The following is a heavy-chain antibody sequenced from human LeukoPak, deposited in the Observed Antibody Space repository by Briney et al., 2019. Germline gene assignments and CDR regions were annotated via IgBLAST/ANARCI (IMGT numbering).Heavy chain of an antibody. V-gene: IGHV5-51*01. Sequence: VESPQISCKASGYRFTSYWIGWVRQMPGKGLEWMGVIHPGEYERRYSPSFEGQVTISADKSISTAYMQWSSLKASDTAMYYCARRTDSGWRWFDPWGQGTLVTVS. CDR3: ARRTDSGWRWFDP. J-gene: IGHJ5*02. CDR2: IHPGEYER. D-gene: IGHD6-25*01. CDR1: GYRFTSYW.